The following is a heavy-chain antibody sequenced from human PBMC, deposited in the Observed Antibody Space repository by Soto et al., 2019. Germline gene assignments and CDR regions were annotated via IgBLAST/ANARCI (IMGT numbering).Heavy chain of an antibody. CDR1: GFTFSSYG. V-gene: IGHV3-30*18. D-gene: IGHD3-22*01. Sequence: QVQLVESGGGVVQPGRSLRLSCAASGFTFSSYGMHWVRQAPGKGLEWVAVISYDGSNKYYADSVKGRFTISRDNSNNTLYLQMNSLRAEATAVYYGAKDQYYDSSGSLDYWGQGTLVTVSS. CDR3: AKDQYYDSSGSLDY. J-gene: IGHJ4*02. CDR2: ISYDGSNK.